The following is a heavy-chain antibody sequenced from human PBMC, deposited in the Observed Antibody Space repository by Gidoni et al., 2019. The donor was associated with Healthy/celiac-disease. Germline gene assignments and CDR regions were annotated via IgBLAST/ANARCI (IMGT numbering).Heavy chain of an antibody. Sequence: QVQLVQSGAEVKKPGASVKVSCKASGYTFTSYAMHWVRQAPGQRREWMGWINAGNGNTTYSQKFQGRVTITRDTSASTAYMELSSLRSEDTAVYYCARNRGWQQLVLVDIWFDPWGQGTLVTVSS. CDR1: GYTFTSYA. J-gene: IGHJ5*02. V-gene: IGHV1-3*01. D-gene: IGHD6-13*01. CDR2: INAGNGNT. CDR3: ARNRGWQQLVLVDIWFDP.